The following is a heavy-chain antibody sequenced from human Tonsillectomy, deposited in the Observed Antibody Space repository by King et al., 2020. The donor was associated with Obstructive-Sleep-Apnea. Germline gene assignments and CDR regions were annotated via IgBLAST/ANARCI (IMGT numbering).Heavy chain of an antibody. D-gene: IGHD6-19*01. V-gene: IGHV4-4*02. J-gene: IGHJ6*01. Sequence: QLQESGPGLVKPSGTLSLTCAVSGGSISSTNWWSWVRQPPGEGLEWIGEIYHSGSTRNNPSLKSRVTISVDKSKNQFSLELTSVTAADTAVYFCARHSYSSGLYYYGLDVWGQGTTVTVSS. CDR3: ARHSYSSGLYYYGLDV. CDR1: GGSISSTNW. CDR2: IYHSGST.